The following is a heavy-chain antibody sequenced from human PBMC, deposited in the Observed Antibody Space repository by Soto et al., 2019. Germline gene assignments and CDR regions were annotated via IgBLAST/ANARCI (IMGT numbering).Heavy chain of an antibody. V-gene: IGHV5-51*01. CDR2: IYPGDSDT. D-gene: IGHD2-2*02. J-gene: IGHJ6*02. Sequence: ESLKISCKGSGYSFTSYWIGWVRQMPGKGLEWMGIIYPGDSDTRYSPSFQGQVTISADKSISTAYLQWSSLKASDTAMYYCASSSYKLLYIEYYYYGMAVWGQGTKVTVS. CDR3: ASSSYKLLYIEYYYYGMAV. CDR1: GYSFTSYW.